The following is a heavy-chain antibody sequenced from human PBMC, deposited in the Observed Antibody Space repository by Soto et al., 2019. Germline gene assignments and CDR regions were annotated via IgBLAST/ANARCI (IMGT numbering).Heavy chain of an antibody. Sequence: ASVKVSCKVSGHTPTELSIHWVRQAPGEGLEWMGGFDPEDGETAYAQKFQGRVTMTEDRSTDTAHMELSSLTSEDTAVYYCATAALGVTPSEGWFDPWGQGTLVTVSS. CDR2: FDPEDGET. D-gene: IGHD7-27*01. V-gene: IGHV1-24*01. CDR3: ATAALGVTPSEGWFDP. J-gene: IGHJ5*02. CDR1: GHTPTELS.